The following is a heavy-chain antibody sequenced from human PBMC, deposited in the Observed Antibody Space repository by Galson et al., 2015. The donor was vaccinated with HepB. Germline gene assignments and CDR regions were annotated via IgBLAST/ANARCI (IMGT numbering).Heavy chain of an antibody. V-gene: IGHV1-24*01. J-gene: IGHJ3*02. CDR3: ATKTYYYDSSGYCDAFDI. D-gene: IGHD3-22*01. CDR2: FDPEDGET. Sequence: SVQVSCKVSGYTLTELSMHWLRQAPGKGLEWMGGFDPEDGETIYAQKVQGRVTMTEDTSTDTAYMELSSLRSEDTAVYYCATKTYYYDSSGYCDAFDIWGQGTMVTVSS. CDR1: GYTLTELS.